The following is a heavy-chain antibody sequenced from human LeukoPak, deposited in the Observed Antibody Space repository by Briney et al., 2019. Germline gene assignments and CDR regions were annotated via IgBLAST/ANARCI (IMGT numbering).Heavy chain of an antibody. D-gene: IGHD5-12*01. Sequence: GASVKVSCKASGGTFSSYAISWVRQAPGQGLEWMGGIIPIFGAANDAQKFQGRVTITTDESTSTAYMELSSLRPEDTAVYYCASTGDIVATGDENWFDPWGQGTLVTVSS. CDR2: IIPIFGAA. CDR1: GGTFSSYA. V-gene: IGHV1-69*05. CDR3: ASTGDIVATGDENWFDP. J-gene: IGHJ5*02.